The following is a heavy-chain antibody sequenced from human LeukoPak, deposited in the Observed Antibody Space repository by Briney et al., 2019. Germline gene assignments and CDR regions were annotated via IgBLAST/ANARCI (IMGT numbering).Heavy chain of an antibody. V-gene: IGHV4-39*07. Sequence: SETLSLTCTVSGGSISSSSYYWGWIRQPPGKRLEWIGSIYYSGSTYYNPSLKSRVTISVDTSKNQFSLKLSSVTAADTAVYYCARGRGYTYYMDVWGKGTTVTVSS. CDR3: ARGRGYTYYMDV. D-gene: IGHD6-13*01. CDR1: GGSISSSSYY. CDR2: IYYSGST. J-gene: IGHJ6*03.